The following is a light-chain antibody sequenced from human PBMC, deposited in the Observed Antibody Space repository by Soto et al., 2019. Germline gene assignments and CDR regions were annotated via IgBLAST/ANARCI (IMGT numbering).Light chain of an antibody. Sequence: EIVLTQSPASLSLSPGDRATLSCGASQIVASKNLAWYQYKPGLSPRLLISDASTRAADIPDRFSGSGSGTVFTLTISRVESEDSAVYYCQQFGTSPRTFGRGTKLE. V-gene: IGKV3D-20*01. CDR1: QIVASKN. CDR3: QQFGTSPRT. J-gene: IGKJ4*01. CDR2: DAS.